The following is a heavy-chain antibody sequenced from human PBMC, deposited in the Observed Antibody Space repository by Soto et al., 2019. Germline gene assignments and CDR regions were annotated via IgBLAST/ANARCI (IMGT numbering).Heavy chain of an antibody. J-gene: IGHJ3*02. V-gene: IGHV3-30*18. CDR3: AKSLWDIVVVVAVGDAFDI. CDR1: GFTFSSYG. Sequence: GGSLRLSCAASGFTFSSYGMHWVRQAPGKGLEWVAVISYDGSNKYYADSVKGRFTISRDNSKNTLYLQMSSLRAEDTAVYYCAKSLWDIVVVVAVGDAFDIWGQGTMVTVSS. D-gene: IGHD2-15*01. CDR2: ISYDGSNK.